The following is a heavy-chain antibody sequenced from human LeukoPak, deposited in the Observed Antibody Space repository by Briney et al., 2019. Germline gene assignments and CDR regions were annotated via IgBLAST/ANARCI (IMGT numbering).Heavy chain of an antibody. D-gene: IGHD3-22*01. CDR2: ISSSSSYI. V-gene: IGHV3-21*01. CDR3: AREDDGEVVVIERCFDY. J-gene: IGHJ4*02. CDR1: GFTFSSYS. Sequence: GGSLRLSCAVSGFTFSSYSMNWVRQAPGKGLEWVSSISSSSSYIYYADSVKGRFTISRDNAKNSLYLQMNSLRAEDTAVYYCAREDDGEVVVIERCFDYWGQGTLVTVSS.